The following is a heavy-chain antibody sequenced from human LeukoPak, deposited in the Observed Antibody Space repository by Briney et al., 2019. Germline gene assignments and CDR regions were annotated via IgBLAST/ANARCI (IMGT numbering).Heavy chain of an antibody. CDR2: IYDSEST. Sequence: SETLSLTCTVSGGSISSHCWSWIRQPPGKGLEWIGYIYDSESTNYNPSLKSRVTISVDTSKNQFSLKLSSVTAADTAVYYCARVGGVVLGPLDAFDIWGQGTMVTVSS. J-gene: IGHJ3*02. CDR3: ARVGGVVLGPLDAFDI. CDR1: GGSISSHC. D-gene: IGHD3-3*01. V-gene: IGHV4-59*11.